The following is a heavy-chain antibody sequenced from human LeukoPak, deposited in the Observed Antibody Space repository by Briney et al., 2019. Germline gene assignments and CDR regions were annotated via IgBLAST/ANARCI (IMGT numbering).Heavy chain of an antibody. CDR3: ARYSSSWYKGVHAFVI. J-gene: IGHJ3*02. CDR2: IYHSGST. Sequence: SETLSLTCAVSGGSISSGGYSWSWIRQPPGKGLEWIGYIYHSGSTYYNPSLKSRVTISVDRSKNQFSLKLSSVTAADTAVYYCARYSSSWYKGVHAFVIWGQGTMVTVSS. CDR1: GGSISSGGYS. D-gene: IGHD6-13*01. V-gene: IGHV4-30-2*01.